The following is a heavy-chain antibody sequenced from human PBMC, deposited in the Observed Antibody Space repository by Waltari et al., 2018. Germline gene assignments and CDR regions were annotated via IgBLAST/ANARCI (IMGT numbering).Heavy chain of an antibody. J-gene: IGHJ3*02. Sequence: VQLVESGGGVVQPGGSLRLSCAASGFTFSSYSMNWVRQAPGKGLEWVSYISSSSSTIYYADSVKGRFTISRDNAKNSLYLQMNSLRAEDTAVYYCASGIAAAARIAFDIWGQGTMVTVSS. D-gene: IGHD6-13*01. CDR3: ASGIAAAARIAFDI. V-gene: IGHV3-48*01. CDR1: GFTFSSYS. CDR2: ISSSSSTI.